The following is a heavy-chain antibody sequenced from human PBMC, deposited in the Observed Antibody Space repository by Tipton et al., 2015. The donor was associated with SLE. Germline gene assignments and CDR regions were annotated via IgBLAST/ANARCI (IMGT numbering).Heavy chain of an antibody. CDR3: ARLVGGCAR. CDR2: IYYSGST. D-gene: IGHD2-15*01. Sequence: GLVKPSETLSLTCTVSGGSISSYYWSWIRQPPGKGLEWIGYIYYSGSTNYNPSLKSRVSISVDTSKNQLSLKLISVTAADTAVYFCARLVGGCARWGQGTLVTVSS. CDR1: GGSISSYY. V-gene: IGHV4-59*08. J-gene: IGHJ4*02.